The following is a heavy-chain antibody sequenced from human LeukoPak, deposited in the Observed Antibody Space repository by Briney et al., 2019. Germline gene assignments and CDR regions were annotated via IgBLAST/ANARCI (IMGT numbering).Heavy chain of an antibody. V-gene: IGHV4-30-4*01. Sequence: SETLSLTCNVSGGSISSGDKYWSWIRQPPGKGLEWIGYIYYSGSTYYSPSLKSRLTISVDTSENQFSLHLTSVTAADTAVYFCARVTRWAGLDFWGQGTLVTVSS. D-gene: IGHD2-21*02. J-gene: IGHJ4*02. CDR2: IYYSGST. CDR1: GGSISSGDKY. CDR3: ARVTRWAGLDF.